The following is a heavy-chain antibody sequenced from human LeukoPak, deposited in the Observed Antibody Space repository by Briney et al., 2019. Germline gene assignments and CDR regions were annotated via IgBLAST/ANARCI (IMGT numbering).Heavy chain of an antibody. V-gene: IGHV1-46*01. CDR2: IYPRDGST. CDR1: GYTFTSNY. CDR3: ARDQEGLDY. Sequence: ASVKVSCKASGYTFTSNYIHWVRQAPGQGLEWMGMIYPRDGSTSYAQKFQGRVTVTRDTSTSTVHMELSGLRSEDTAVYYCARDQEGLDYWGQGTLVTVSS. J-gene: IGHJ4*02.